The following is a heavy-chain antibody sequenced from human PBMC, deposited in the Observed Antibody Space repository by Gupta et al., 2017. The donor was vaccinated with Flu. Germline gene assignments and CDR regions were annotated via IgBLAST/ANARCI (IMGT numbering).Heavy chain of an antibody. V-gene: IGHV4-39*02. Sequence: QLQLQESGPGLVKPSETLSLTCTVSGVFISRSNYYWGWTRQSPGKGLEWIGSIYYSGYTYYNPSLKSRVTISVDTSKNHFSLKLTSVTAADTAVYYCAKVPSAYSSTGYFDHWGQGTLVTVSS. CDR1: GVFISRSNYY. J-gene: IGHJ4*02. CDR2: IYYSGYT. D-gene: IGHD5-12*01. CDR3: AKVPSAYSSTGYFDH.